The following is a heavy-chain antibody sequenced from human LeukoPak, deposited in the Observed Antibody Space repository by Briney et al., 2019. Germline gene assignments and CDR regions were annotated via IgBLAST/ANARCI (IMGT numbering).Heavy chain of an antibody. J-gene: IGHJ4*02. CDR1: GGTFSSYA. CDR3: ARSLVPAAMKGFDY. V-gene: IGHV1-69*01. D-gene: IGHD2-2*01. Sequence: WASVKVSCKASGGTFSSYAISWVRQAPGQGLEWMGGIIPIFGTANYAQKFQGRVTITADESTSTAYMELSSLRSEDTAVYYCARSLVPAAMKGFDYWGQGTLVTVSS. CDR2: IIPIFGTA.